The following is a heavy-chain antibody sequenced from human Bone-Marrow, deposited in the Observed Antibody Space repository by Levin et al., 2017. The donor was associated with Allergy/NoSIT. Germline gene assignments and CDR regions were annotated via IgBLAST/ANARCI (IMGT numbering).Heavy chain of an antibody. CDR1: GFTFSDFA. CDR3: AKSAVPLSMTRVPFEF. Sequence: GESLKISCVASGFTFSDFALMWVRQSPGRGLEWVSGLTASGGTTYYADSVKDRFTISRDNSNNMLFLQMNSLRGEDTAMYFCAKSAVPLSMTRVPFEFWGQGTLVTVSS. J-gene: IGHJ4*02. CDR2: LTASGGTT. D-gene: IGHD2-21*01. V-gene: IGHV3-23*01.